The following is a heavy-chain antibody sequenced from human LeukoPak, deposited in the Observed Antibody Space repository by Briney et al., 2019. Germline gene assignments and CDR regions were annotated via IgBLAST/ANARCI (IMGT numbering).Heavy chain of an antibody. CDR1: GFTFSNAW. J-gene: IGHJ4*02. V-gene: IGHV3-15*07. CDR3: TASRAVFGRGNYFDY. Sequence: DPGGSLRLSCATSGFTFSNAWMNWVRQAPGKGLEWVGRIRSNSDGGTIDYAAPVKGRFTISRDDSRNTVYLQMNSLKTEDTAVYYCTASRAVFGRGNYFDYWGQGTLVTVSS. CDR2: IRSNSDGGTI. D-gene: IGHD3-10*01.